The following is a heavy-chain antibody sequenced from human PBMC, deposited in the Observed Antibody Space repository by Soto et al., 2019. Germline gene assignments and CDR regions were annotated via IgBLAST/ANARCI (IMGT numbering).Heavy chain of an antibody. D-gene: IGHD6-13*01. V-gene: IGHV3-48*03. CDR3: ARDLRQQLVPGAPHNWFDP. J-gene: IGHJ5*02. CDR1: GFTFSSYE. CDR2: ISSSGSTI. Sequence: EVQLMESGGGLVQPGGSLRLSCAASGFTFSSYEMNWVRQAPGKGLEWVSYISSSGSTIYYADSVKGRFTISRDNAKNSLYLQMNSLRAEDTAVYYCARDLRQQLVPGAPHNWFDPWGQGTLVTVSS.